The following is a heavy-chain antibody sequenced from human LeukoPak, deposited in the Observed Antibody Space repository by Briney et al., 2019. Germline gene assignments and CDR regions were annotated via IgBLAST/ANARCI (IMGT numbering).Heavy chain of an antibody. Sequence: ASVKVSCKASGYTFTGYYMNWVRQAPGQGLEWMGWINPNSGGTNYAQKFQGRVTMTRDTSISTAYMELSRLRSDDAAVYYCARETGATIDYWGQGTLATVSS. J-gene: IGHJ4*02. V-gene: IGHV1-2*02. CDR2: INPNSGGT. D-gene: IGHD1-26*01. CDR1: GYTFTGYY. CDR3: ARETGATIDY.